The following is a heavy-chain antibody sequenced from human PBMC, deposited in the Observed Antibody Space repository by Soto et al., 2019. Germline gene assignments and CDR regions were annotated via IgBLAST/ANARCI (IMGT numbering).Heavy chain of an antibody. Sequence: SQTLSLTCAISGDSVSSNSAAWNWIRQSPSGGLEWLGRTYYRSKWYNDYAVSVKSRITINPDTSKNQFSLQLNSVTPEDTAVYYCARDFISYRSSWPYDAFDIWGQGTMVTVSS. CDR1: GDSVSSNSAA. CDR2: TYYRSKWYN. D-gene: IGHD6-13*01. CDR3: ARDFISYRSSWPYDAFDI. V-gene: IGHV6-1*01. J-gene: IGHJ3*02.